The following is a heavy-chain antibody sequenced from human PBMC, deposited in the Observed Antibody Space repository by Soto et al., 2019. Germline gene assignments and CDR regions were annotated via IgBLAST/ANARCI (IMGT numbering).Heavy chain of an antibody. CDR3: ARSDLPPVREWLSRSDTRYYGMDV. Sequence: GGSLRLSCAASGFTFSDHYMDWVRQAPGKGLEWVGRTRNKANSYTTEYAASVKGRFTISRDDSKNSLYLQMNSLKTEDTAVYYCARSDLPPVREWLSRSDTRYYGMDVWGQGTTVTVSS. CDR1: GFTFSDHY. J-gene: IGHJ6*02. D-gene: IGHD3-3*01. V-gene: IGHV3-72*01. CDR2: TRNKANSYTT.